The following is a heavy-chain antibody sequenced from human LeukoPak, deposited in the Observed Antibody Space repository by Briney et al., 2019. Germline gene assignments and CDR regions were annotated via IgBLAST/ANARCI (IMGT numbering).Heavy chain of an antibody. V-gene: IGHV3-48*01. CDR3: ARANPTTPIYYFDF. CDR1: GFTFRSHG. D-gene: IGHD4-17*01. J-gene: IGHJ4*02. CDR2: ISSSADRI. Sequence: GGSLRLSCVGFGFTFRSHGMNWVRQAPGKGLEWISYISSSADRIYYADSVRGRLAISRDNDRNSLFLEMNTLRAEDTVVYYCARANPTTPIYYFDFWGRGTLVTVSS.